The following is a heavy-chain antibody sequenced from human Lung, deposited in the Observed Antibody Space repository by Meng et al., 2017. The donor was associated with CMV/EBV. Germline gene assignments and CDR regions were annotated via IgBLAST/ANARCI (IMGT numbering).Heavy chain of an antibody. J-gene: IGHJ5*02. CDR3: ARGSYYYDSSGPFDP. CDR1: AYTFTGYY. Sequence: ASXXVSXKAFAYTFTGYYLHWVRQVPGQGLEWMGWINANSGGTNYAQKFQGRVTMTRDTAIGTAYMSLSRLRSDDTAVYYCARGSYYYDSSGPFDPWGQGTXVTVSS. CDR2: INANSGGT. D-gene: IGHD3-22*01. V-gene: IGHV1-2*02.